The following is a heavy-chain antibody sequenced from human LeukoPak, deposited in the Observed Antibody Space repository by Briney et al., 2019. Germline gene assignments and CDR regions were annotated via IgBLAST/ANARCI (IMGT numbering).Heavy chain of an antibody. J-gene: IGHJ3*02. Sequence: ASVKVSCKASGYTFTGYYMHWVRQAPGQGLEWMGRINPNSGGTNYAQKFPGRVTMTRDTSISTAYMELSSLRSEDTAVYYCARGDSSGYYYVKAFDIRGQGTMVTVSS. CDR3: ARGDSSGYYYVKAFDI. CDR1: GYTFTGYY. CDR2: INPNSGGT. D-gene: IGHD3-22*01. V-gene: IGHV1-2*06.